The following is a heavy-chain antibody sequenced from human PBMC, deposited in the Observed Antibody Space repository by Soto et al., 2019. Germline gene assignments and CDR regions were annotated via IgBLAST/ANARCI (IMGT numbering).Heavy chain of an antibody. Sequence: QVHLVQSGAEVKKPGASVKVSCKGSGYGFTTYGITWVRQAPGQGLEWMAWISAHNGNTNYAQKVQGTVTVTRDTSTSTAYMELRSLRYADTAVYDCARGRYGNYWGQGALVTVSS. CDR2: ISAHNGNT. J-gene: IGHJ4*02. CDR3: ARGRYGNY. CDR1: GYGFTTYG. D-gene: IGHD1-1*01. V-gene: IGHV1-18*01.